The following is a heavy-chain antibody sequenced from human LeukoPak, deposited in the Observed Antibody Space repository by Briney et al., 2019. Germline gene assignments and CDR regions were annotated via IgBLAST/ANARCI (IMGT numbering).Heavy chain of an antibody. D-gene: IGHD3-16*02. CDR3: ALSRYDYVWGSYRYDY. CDR1: GFTFSSYW. CDR2: INSDGSST. Sequence: GGALRLSCAASGFTFSSYWMHWVRQAPGKGLGLGSRINSDGSSTSYADSVKGRFTISRDNAKSTLYLQMNSLRAEDTAVYYCALSRYDYVWGSYRYDYWGQGTLVTVSS. V-gene: IGHV3-74*01. J-gene: IGHJ4*02.